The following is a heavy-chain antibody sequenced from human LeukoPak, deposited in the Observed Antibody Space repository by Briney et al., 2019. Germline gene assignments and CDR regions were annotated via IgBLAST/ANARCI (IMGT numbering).Heavy chain of an antibody. D-gene: IGHD1-14*01. CDR1: GYTFTNNF. Sequence: ASVKVSCKASGYTFTNNFMHWVRQAPGQGLEWIGIINPSGDNTWYAQKFQGRVTMTRDMATSTDYLEVSSLRSEDTAVYFCARRRVGTHFDYWGQGTLVTVSS. CDR3: ARRRVGTHFDY. CDR2: INPSGDNT. J-gene: IGHJ4*02. V-gene: IGHV1-46*01.